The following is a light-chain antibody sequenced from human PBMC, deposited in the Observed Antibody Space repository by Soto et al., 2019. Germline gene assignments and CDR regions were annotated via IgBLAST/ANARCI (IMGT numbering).Light chain of an antibody. J-gene: IGKJ2*01. CDR3: QQYGTFPFS. CDR2: HAS. Sequence: EIVVPQYPGPLSLSPGESAPLSCMANQVVSSSYLAWYQQKPGQAPRLLIYHASDRATGVPDRFSGSGSGTDFALTITRLEPEDFALFYCQQYGTFPFSFGQGTKLEIK. CDR1: QVVSSSY. V-gene: IGKV3-20*01.